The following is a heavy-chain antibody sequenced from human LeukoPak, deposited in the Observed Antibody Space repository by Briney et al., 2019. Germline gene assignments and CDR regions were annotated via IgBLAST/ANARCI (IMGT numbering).Heavy chain of an antibody. J-gene: IGHJ6*02. CDR3: ARDSVPGPAATFYYYYGMDV. V-gene: IGHV4-4*07. D-gene: IGHD2-2*01. Sequence: SETLSLTCTVSGGSISSYYWSWIRQPAGKGLEWIGRIYTSGSTNYNPSLKSRVTVSVDTSKNQFSLKLSSVTAADTAVYYCARDSVPGPAATFYYYYGMDVWGQGTTVTVSS. CDR2: IYTSGST. CDR1: GGSISSYY.